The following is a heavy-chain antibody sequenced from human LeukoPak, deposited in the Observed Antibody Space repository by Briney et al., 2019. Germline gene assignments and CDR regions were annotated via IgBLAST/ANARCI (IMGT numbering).Heavy chain of an antibody. CDR2: LFYTGST. J-gene: IGHJ3*02. V-gene: IGHV4-59*01. Sequence: SETLSLTCTVSGVSISSYYWSWLRHPPGKGLEWIGYLFYTGSTNYNPSLKSRVTISVLTSKNRFSLKLSSVTAADTAVYYCATLTGGDDAFDIWGQGTMVTVSS. CDR3: ATLTGGDDAFDI. CDR1: GVSISSYY. D-gene: IGHD4-23*01.